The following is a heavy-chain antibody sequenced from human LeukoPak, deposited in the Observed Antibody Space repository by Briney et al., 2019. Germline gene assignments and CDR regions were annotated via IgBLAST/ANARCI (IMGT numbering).Heavy chain of an antibody. V-gene: IGHV4-61*08. J-gene: IGHJ5*02. CDR2: IYYSGST. CDR1: GDSISSGDYY. CDR3: ARDRGRRDGLFRDWFDP. D-gene: IGHD5-24*01. Sequence: SETLSLTCTVSGDSISSGDYYWSWIRQPPGKGLEWIGYIYYSGSTNYNPSLKSRVTISVDTSKNQFSLKLSSVTAADTAVYYCARDRGRRDGLFRDWFDPWGQGTLVTVSS.